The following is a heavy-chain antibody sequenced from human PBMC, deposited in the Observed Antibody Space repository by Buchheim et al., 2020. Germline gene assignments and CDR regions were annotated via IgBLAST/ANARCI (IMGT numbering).Heavy chain of an antibody. CDR3: ARGQLGDCSGSLDGY. CDR2: INHSGST. Sequence: QVQLQQWGAGLLKPSETLSLTCAVYGGSFSGYYWSWIRQPPGKGLEWIGEINHSGSTNYNPSLKSRVTISVDTSKNQFSLKLSSVTAAVTAVYCCARGQLGDCSGSLDGYWGQGTL. J-gene: IGHJ4*02. D-gene: IGHD3-10*02. CDR1: GGSFSGYY. V-gene: IGHV4-34*01.